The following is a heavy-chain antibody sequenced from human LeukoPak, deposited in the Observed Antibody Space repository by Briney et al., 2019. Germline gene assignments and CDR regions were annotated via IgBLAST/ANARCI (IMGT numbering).Heavy chain of an antibody. CDR2: ISGSGGST. J-gene: IGHJ6*03. V-gene: IGHV3-23*01. D-gene: IGHD6-19*01. Sequence: GGSLRLSCAASGFTFSSYAMSWVRQAPGKGLEWVSAISGSGGSTYYADSVKGRFTISRDNSKNTLYLQMNSLRAEDTAVYYCAKDSGGWRDYYYYYMDVWGKGTTVTVSS. CDR1: GFTFSSYA. CDR3: AKDSGGWRDYYYYYMDV.